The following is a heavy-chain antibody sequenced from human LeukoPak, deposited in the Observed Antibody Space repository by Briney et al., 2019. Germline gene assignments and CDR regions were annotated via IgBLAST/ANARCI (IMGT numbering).Heavy chain of an antibody. Sequence: ASVKVSCKAPGYTFTGYYMHWVRQAPGQGLEWMGWINPNSGGTNYAQKFQGRVTMTRDTSISTAYMGLSRLRSDDTAVYYCARGRITMVRGVISPIGYWGQGTLVAVSS. V-gene: IGHV1-2*02. D-gene: IGHD3-10*01. CDR1: GYTFTGYY. CDR2: INPNSGGT. J-gene: IGHJ4*02. CDR3: ARGRITMVRGVISPIGY.